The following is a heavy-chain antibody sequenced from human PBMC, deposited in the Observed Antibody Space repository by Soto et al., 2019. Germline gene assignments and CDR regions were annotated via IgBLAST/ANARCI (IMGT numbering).Heavy chain of an antibody. CDR3: ARGDSTDCSNGVCSFFYNHDMDV. CDR2: INPKSGGT. D-gene: IGHD2-8*01. V-gene: IGHV1-2*04. CDR1: GYSFTDYH. Sequence: ASVKVTCKASGYSFTDYHIHWVSRAPGQGLEWLGRINPKSGGTSTAQKFQGWVTMTTDTSISTASMELTRLTSDDTAIYYCARGDSTDCSNGVCSFFYNHDMDVWGQGTTVTVSS. J-gene: IGHJ6*02.